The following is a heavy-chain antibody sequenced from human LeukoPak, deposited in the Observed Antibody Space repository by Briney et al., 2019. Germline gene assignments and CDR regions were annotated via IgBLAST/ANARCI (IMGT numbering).Heavy chain of an antibody. J-gene: IGHJ5*02. CDR1: GYSISSGYY. CDR2: IYHSGST. CDR3: ARADIWTGFRFDP. D-gene: IGHD3-9*01. Sequence: SETLSLTCTVSGYSISSGYYWGWIRQPPGKGLEWIGSIYHSGSTYYNPSLKSRVTISVDTSKNQFSLKLSSVTAADTAVYYCARADIWTGFRFDPWGQGTLVTVSS. V-gene: IGHV4-38-2*02.